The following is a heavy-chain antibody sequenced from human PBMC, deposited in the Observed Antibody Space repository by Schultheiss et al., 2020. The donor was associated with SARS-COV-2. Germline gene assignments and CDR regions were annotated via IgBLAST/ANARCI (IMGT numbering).Heavy chain of an antibody. V-gene: IGHV4-34*01. D-gene: IGHD2-21*02. Sequence: GSLRLSCAVYGGSFSGYYWSWIRQPPGKGLEWIGEINHSGSTNYNPSLKSRVTISVDTSKNQFSLKLSSVTAADTAVYYCARGPNKYCGGDCPVDYWGQGTLVTVSS. CDR2: INHSGST. CDR1: GGSFSGYY. CDR3: ARGPNKYCGGDCPVDY. J-gene: IGHJ4*02.